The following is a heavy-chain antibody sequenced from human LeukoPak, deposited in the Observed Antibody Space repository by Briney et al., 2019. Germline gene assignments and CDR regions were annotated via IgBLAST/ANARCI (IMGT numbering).Heavy chain of an antibody. CDR2: INPNSGGT. CDR3: ARVSTPEYYYDSSGYSHFDY. CDR1: GYTFTGYY. J-gene: IGHJ4*02. D-gene: IGHD3-22*01. Sequence: ASVKVSCKASGYTFTGYYMQWVRQAPGQGLEWMGWINPNSGGTNYAQKFQGRVTMTRDTSISTAYMELSRLRSDDTAVYYCARVSTPEYYYDSSGYSHFDYWGQGTLVTVSS. V-gene: IGHV1-2*02.